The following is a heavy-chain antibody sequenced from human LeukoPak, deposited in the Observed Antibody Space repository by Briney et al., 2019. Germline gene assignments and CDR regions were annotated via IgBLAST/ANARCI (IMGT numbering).Heavy chain of an antibody. J-gene: IGHJ4*02. Sequence: QAGGSLRLSCAASGFTFSSYWMSWVRQAPGKGLEWVANIKQDGGEIYYVDSVKGRFTISRDNAKNSLSLQMNSLRAKDTAVYYCARDKVVGATHFDYWGQGTLVTVSS. CDR2: IKQDGGEI. CDR3: ARDKVVGATHFDY. CDR1: GFTFSSYW. V-gene: IGHV3-7*01. D-gene: IGHD1-26*01.